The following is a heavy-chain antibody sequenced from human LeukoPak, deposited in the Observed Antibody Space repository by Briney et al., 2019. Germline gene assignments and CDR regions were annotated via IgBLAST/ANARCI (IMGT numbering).Heavy chain of an antibody. CDR1: GYSISSGYY. V-gene: IGHV4-38-2*02. J-gene: IGHJ5*02. CDR3: ARDRTMVRGPDWFDP. CDR2: IYHSGST. D-gene: IGHD3-10*01. Sequence: SETLSLTCTVSGYSISSGYYWGWIRQPPGKGLEWIGSIYHSGSTYYNPSLKSRVTISVDTSKNQFSLKLSSVTAADTAVYYCARDRTMVRGPDWFDPWGQGTLVTVSS.